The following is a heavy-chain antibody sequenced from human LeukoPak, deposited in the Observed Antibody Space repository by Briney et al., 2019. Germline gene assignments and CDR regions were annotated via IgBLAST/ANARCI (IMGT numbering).Heavy chain of an antibody. CDR1: GYSIGSGSY. D-gene: IGHD2-2*01. V-gene: IGHV4-38-2*01. J-gene: IGHJ4*02. CDR3: AVNIVVVPAASFDY. Sequence: SETLSLTCAVSGYSIGSGSYWAWIRQPPGKGLGWIGSIYHSGSTYYNPSLKSRVTISVDTSKNQFSLKLSSVTAADTAVYYCAVNIVVVPAASFDYWGQGTLVTVSS. CDR2: IYHSGST.